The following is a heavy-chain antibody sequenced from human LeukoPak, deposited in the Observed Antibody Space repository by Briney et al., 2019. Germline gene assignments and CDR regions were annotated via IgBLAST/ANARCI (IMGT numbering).Heavy chain of an antibody. V-gene: IGHV3-13*01. J-gene: IGHJ4*02. Sequence: GGSLRLSCAASGFTFSSYDIHWVRQATGKGLEWVSGIGTAGEIYYPGSVKGRFTISRESAKNSLYLQMNSLRAGDTAVYYCARDRSGYSYGYHFDYWGQGTLVTVSS. D-gene: IGHD5-18*01. CDR2: IGTAGEI. CDR1: GFTFSSYD. CDR3: ARDRSGYSYGYHFDY.